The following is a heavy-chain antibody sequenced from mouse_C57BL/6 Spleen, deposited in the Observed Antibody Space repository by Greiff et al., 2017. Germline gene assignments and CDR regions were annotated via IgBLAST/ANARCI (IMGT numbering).Heavy chain of an antibody. D-gene: IGHD2-2*01. CDR3: ARQLVSYYAMDY. Sequence: EVTVVESGGGLVKPGGSLKLSCAASGFTFSSYTMSWVRQTPEKRLEWVATISGGGGNTYYPDSVKGRFTISRDNVKKTLYLQMSSLRSEDTALYYCARQLVSYYAMDYWGQGTSVTVSS. V-gene: IGHV5-9*01. CDR1: GFTFSSYT. CDR2: ISGGGGNT. J-gene: IGHJ4*01.